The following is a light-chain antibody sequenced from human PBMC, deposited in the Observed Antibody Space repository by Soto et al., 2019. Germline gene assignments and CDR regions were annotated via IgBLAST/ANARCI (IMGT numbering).Light chain of an antibody. J-gene: IGKJ1*01. CDR2: DAS. CDR3: QQYNSSRG. CDR1: QSISSW. Sequence: DIHLTQSPSFLSASVGDTVTITCRASQSISSWLAWYQLKPGKAPKLLIYDASSLESGVPSRFSGSGSGTEFTLTISSLQPDDFATYYCQQYNSSRGFCQGTKV. V-gene: IGKV1-5*01.